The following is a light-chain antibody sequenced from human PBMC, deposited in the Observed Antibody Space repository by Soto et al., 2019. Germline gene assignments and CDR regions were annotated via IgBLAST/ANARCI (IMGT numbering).Light chain of an antibody. J-gene: IGKJ1*01. Sequence: DIVLTQSPGTLSLSPGERATLSCRASQSVSSSYLAWYQQKPGQAPRLLIYGASSRATGIPDRFSGSGSGTDFTLTISRLEPEDFAVYYCQQYETSPRTFGQGTKVDI. CDR3: QQYETSPRT. CDR1: QSVSSSY. CDR2: GAS. V-gene: IGKV3-20*01.